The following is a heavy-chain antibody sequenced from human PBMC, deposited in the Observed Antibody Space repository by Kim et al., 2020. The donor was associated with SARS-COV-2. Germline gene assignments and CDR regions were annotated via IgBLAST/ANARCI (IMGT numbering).Heavy chain of an antibody. D-gene: IGHD2-21*02. CDR3: AKTLNPHIVVVTACFDQ. CDR2: ISGSGGST. CDR1: GFTFNNYA. V-gene: IGHV3-23*01. Sequence: GGSLRLSCAASGFTFNNYAMSWVRQAPGKGLEWVSAISGSGGSTYYADSVKGRFTISRDNSKNTLYLQMNSLRAEDTAVYYCAKTLNPHIVVVTACFDQWGQGTLVTVSS. J-gene: IGHJ4*02.